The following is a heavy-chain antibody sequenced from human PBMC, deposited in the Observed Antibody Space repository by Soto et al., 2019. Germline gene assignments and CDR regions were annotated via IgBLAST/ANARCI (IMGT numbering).Heavy chain of an antibody. D-gene: IGHD6-6*01. J-gene: IGHJ6*02. CDR1: GFTVSSNY. V-gene: IGHV3-53*01. CDR3: ARVPRIAARPPHYYYGMDV. Sequence: PGGSLRLSCAASGFTVSSNYMSWVRQAPGKGLEWVSVIYSGGSTYYADSVKGRFTISRDNSKNTLYLQMNSLRAEDTAVYYCARVPRIAARPPHYYYGMDVWGQGTTVTVSS. CDR2: IYSGGST.